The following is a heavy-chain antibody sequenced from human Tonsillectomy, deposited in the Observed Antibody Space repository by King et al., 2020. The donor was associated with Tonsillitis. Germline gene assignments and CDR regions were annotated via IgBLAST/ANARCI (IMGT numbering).Heavy chain of an antibody. J-gene: IGHJ4*02. Sequence: VQLQESGPGLVKPSETLSLTCTVSGGSVSSGSYYWSWIRQPPGKGLEWVGYIYYSGSTNYNPSLKSRVTISVDRSKNQFSLKLSSVTAADTAVYYCARMWEWIPQYWGQGPLVTVPS. CDR1: GGSVSSGSYY. V-gene: IGHV4-61*01. CDR3: ARMWEWIPQY. D-gene: IGHD1-26*01. CDR2: IYYSGST.